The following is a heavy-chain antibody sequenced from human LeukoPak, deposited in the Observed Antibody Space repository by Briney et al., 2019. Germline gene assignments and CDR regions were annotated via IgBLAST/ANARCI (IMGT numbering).Heavy chain of an antibody. CDR2: ISSSGSSI. V-gene: IGHV3-48*03. D-gene: IGHD3-22*01. J-gene: IGHJ4*02. CDR3: ARGKYYYDSSGDYFDY. Sequence: TGGSLRLSCAASGFTFSSYEMNWVRQAPGKGLEWVSYISSSGSSIYYADSVEGRFTISRDNAKNSLYLQMNSLRAEDTAVYYCARGKYYYDSSGDYFDYWGQGTLVTVSS. CDR1: GFTFSSYE.